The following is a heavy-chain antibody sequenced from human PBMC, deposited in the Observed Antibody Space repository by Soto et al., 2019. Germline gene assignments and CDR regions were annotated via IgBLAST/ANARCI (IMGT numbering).Heavy chain of an antibody. V-gene: IGHV1-8*01. CDR1: GYTFTSYD. CDR3: AKDRKGSGWSRYYYYGMDV. CDR2: MNPNSGNT. Sequence: QVQLVQSGAEVKKPGASVKVSCKASGYTFTSYDINWVRQATGQGLEWMGWMNPNSGNTGYAQKFQGRVTMTRNTSISTAYMELSSLRSEDTAVYYCAKDRKGSGWSRYYYYGMDVWGQGTTVTVSS. D-gene: IGHD6-19*01. J-gene: IGHJ6*02.